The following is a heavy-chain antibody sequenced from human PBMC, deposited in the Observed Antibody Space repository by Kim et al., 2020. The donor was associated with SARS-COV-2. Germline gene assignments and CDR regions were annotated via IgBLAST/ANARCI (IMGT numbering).Heavy chain of an antibody. D-gene: IGHD1-26*01. V-gene: IGHV3-30*18. CDR2: ISYDGNFK. Sequence: GGSLRLSCEASGFTFSNHDIHWVREAPGKGLEWVIGISYDGNFKSYAGSVKGRFSISRDNSKNTLYLQMNSLRAEDTAVYYCTKGRRQSGPFLPAFDYWG. J-gene: IGHJ4*01. CDR3: TKGRRQSGPFLPAFDY. CDR1: GFTFSNHD.